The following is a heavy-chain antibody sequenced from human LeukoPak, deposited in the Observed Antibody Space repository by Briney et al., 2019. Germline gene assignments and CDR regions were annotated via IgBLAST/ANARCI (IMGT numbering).Heavy chain of an antibody. D-gene: IGHD3-16*01. CDR1: GITFSSYA. CDR3: AKDGGYVWGSYLNY. V-gene: IGHV3-23*01. CDR2: ISGSGGST. Sequence: PGGSLRLSCVASGITFSSYAMTWVRQAPGKGLEWVSAISGSGGSTYYADSVKGRFTISRDNSKNTLYLQMNSLRAEDTAVYYCAKDGGYVWGSYLNYWGQGTLVTVSS. J-gene: IGHJ4*02.